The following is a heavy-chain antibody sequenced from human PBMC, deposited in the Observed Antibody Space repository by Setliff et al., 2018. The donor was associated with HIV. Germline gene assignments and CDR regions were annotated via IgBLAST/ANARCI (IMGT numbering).Heavy chain of an antibody. CDR3: AKPLTQWGVSPYHYAVDV. J-gene: IGHJ6*02. D-gene: IGHD1-26*01. CDR1: GFTFSSYA. V-gene: IGHV3-23*01. CDR2: ISGSGGST. Sequence: GGSLRLSCAASGFTFSSYAMSWVRQAPGKGLEWVSAISGSGGSTYYADSVKGRFTISRENVRNSLYLQMNSLRAEDTAVYYCAKPLTQWGVSPYHYAVDVWGQGTTVTVSS.